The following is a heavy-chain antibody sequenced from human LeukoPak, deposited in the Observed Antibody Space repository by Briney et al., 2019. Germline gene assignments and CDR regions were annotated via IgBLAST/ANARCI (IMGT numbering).Heavy chain of an antibody. V-gene: IGHV3-23*01. CDR2: ISGSGGST. D-gene: IGHD6-13*01. CDR3: ARILFGYSRSWWIMDV. J-gene: IGHJ6*03. Sequence: GGSLRLSCAASGFTFSSYGMSWVRQAPGKGLEWVSAISGSGGSTYYADSVKGRFTISRDNAKNSLYLQMNSLRAEDTAVYYCARILFGYSRSWWIMDVWGKGTTVTVSS. CDR1: GFTFSSYG.